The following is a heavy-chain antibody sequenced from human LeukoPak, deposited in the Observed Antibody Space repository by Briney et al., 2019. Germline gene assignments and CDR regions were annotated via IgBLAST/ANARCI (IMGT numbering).Heavy chain of an antibody. D-gene: IGHD3-9*01. CDR3: ARDAVLRYFYPQPYYFDY. V-gene: IGHV4-34*01. CDR1: GGSFSGYY. CDR2: INHSGST. J-gene: IGHJ4*02. Sequence: PSETLSLTCAVYGGSFSGYYWSWIRQPPGKGLEWIGEINHSGSTNYNPSLKSRVTISVDTSKNQFSLKLSAVTAADTAVYYCARDAVLRYFYPQPYYFDYWGQGTLVTVSS.